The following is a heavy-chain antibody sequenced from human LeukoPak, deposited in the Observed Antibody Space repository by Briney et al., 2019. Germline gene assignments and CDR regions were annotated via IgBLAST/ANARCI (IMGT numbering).Heavy chain of an antibody. D-gene: IGHD1-14*01. CDR1: GFTFNSYE. J-gene: IGHJ4*02. Sequence: GGSLRLSCVASGFTFNSYEMNWVRQAPGKGLEWISYISHSGSTIYYADSVKGRFTISRDNAKNSLYLHMNSLRAEDTAVYYCARDPGGANLDYWGQGTLVTVSS. CDR3: ARDPGGANLDY. CDR2: ISHSGSTI. V-gene: IGHV3-48*03.